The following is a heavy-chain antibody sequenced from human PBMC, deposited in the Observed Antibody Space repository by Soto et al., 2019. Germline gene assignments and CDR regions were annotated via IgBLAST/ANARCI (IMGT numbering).Heavy chain of an antibody. CDR1: GYTFTTYG. V-gene: IGHV1-18*01. CDR3: ARGPTDYYDNSGHYSLDH. D-gene: IGHD3-22*01. CDR2: ISTHNGNT. J-gene: IGHJ4*02. Sequence: QVQLVQSGAEVKKPGASVKVSCKASGYTFTTYGMTWVRQAPGQGLDWVGWISTHNGNTKYAESLQGRVTMTTDTTTSTAYMELRSLKSDDTAVYYCARGPTDYYDNSGHYSLDHGGQGTLVTVSS.